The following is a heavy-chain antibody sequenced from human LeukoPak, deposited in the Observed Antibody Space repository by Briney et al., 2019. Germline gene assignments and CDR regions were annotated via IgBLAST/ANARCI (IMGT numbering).Heavy chain of an antibody. CDR1: GFTFSSYE. CDR3: ASPRGRAFDL. J-gene: IGHJ3*01. CDR2: ISNSAI. V-gene: IGHV3-48*03. Sequence: GGSLRLSCAASGFTFSSYEMNWVRQAPGKGLEWVSHISNSAIYYADSVKGRFTISRNNANNSLYLQMNSLRAEDTAVYYCASPRGRAFDLWGQGTMVTVSS. D-gene: IGHD3-16*01.